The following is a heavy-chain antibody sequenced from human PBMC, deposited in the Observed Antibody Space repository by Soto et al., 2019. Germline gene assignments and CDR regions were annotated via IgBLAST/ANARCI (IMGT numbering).Heavy chain of an antibody. CDR2: IYPSGNT. CDR3: AGDEGYYYSGVDV. J-gene: IGHJ6*02. V-gene: IGHV4-4*07. CDR1: GGSISSYY. Sequence: QVQLQESGPGLMKPSETLSLTCAVSGGSISSYYWGLIRQTAGKGLEWIGRIYPSGNTNYNPSLKSRVTMSIDTSKNQLSLKLRSVTAADTAVYFCAGDEGYYYSGVDVWGQGTAVTVSS.